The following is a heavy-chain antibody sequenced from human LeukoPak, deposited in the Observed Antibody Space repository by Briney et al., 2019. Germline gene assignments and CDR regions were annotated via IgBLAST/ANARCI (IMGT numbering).Heavy chain of an antibody. CDR1: GGSISSYY. V-gene: IGHV4-59*12. J-gene: IGHJ4*02. CDR3: ARDLGDCSGGSCYPYYFDY. D-gene: IGHD2-15*01. CDR2: IYYSGST. Sequence: SETLSLTCTVSGGSISSYYWSWIRQPPGKGLEWIGYIYYSGSTNYNPSLKSRVTISVDTSKNQFSLKLSSVTAADTAVYYCARDLGDCSGGSCYPYYFDYWGQGTLVTVSS.